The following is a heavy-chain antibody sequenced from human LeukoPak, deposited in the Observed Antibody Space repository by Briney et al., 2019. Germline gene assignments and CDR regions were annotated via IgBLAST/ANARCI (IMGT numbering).Heavy chain of an antibody. CDR3: ARLTSGGYDYLDY. V-gene: IGHV3-11*01. Sequence: PGGSLRLPCAASGFTFSDYYMSWIRQAPGKGLEWVSYISSSGSTIYYVDSVKGRFTISRDNAKNSLYLQMNSLRAEDTAVYYCARLTSGGYDYLDYWGQGTLVTVSS. CDR2: ISSSGSTI. CDR1: GFTFSDYY. J-gene: IGHJ4*02. D-gene: IGHD5-12*01.